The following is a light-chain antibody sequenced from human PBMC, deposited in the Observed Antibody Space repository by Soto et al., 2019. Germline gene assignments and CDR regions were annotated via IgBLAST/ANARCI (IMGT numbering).Light chain of an antibody. J-gene: IGLJ1*01. Sequence: QSALTQPASVSGSPGQSITISCTGTSSDVGSYNFVSWYQQHPGKAPKLMIYEVSMRPSGISNRFSGSKSGNTASLTISGLQAEDEADYYCSSHAGGSTFSYVFRTGTKLTVL. V-gene: IGLV2-23*02. CDR3: SSHAGGSTFSYV. CDR1: SSDVGSYNF. CDR2: EVS.